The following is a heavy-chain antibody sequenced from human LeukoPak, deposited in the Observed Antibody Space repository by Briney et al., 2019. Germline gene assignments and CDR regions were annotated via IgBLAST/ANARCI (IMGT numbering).Heavy chain of an antibody. J-gene: IGHJ4*02. CDR1: GFTFSSYW. Sequence: AGGSLRLSCAASGFTFSSYWMHWVRQPPGKGLEWVSAISGSGGSTYYADSVKGRFTISRDNSKNTLYLQMNSLRAEDTAVYYCAKEIAATEYWGQGTLVTVSS. CDR3: AKEIAATEY. CDR2: ISGSGGST. D-gene: IGHD6-13*01. V-gene: IGHV3-23*01.